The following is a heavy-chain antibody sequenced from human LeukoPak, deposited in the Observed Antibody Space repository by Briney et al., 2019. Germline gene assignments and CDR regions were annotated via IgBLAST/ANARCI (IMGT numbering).Heavy chain of an antibody. CDR3: AIPYSGGHGDSFDS. CDR2: IHWNGDTK. CDR1: GFTFDDYG. Sequence: GGSLRLSCAASGFTFDDYGMNWVRQAPGKGLEWVSGIHWNGDTKDYAASVKGPFTLSRVNAKNSLFVQMNVLGAETAALYYCAIPYSGGHGDSFDSGSQGTMVTASS. V-gene: IGHV3-20*04. D-gene: IGHD1-26*01. J-gene: IGHJ3*02.